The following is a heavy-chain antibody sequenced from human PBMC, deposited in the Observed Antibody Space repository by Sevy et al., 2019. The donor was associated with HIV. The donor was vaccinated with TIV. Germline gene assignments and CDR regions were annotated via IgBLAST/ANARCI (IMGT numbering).Heavy chain of an antibody. CDR1: GGTFSSYA. D-gene: IGHD6-19*01. V-gene: IGHV1-69*13. CDR3: ARDGLVAGTKVYYYYGMDV. J-gene: IGHJ6*02. Sequence: ASVKVSCKASGGTFSSYAISWVRQAPGQGLEWMGGTIPIFGTANYAQKFQGRVTITADESTSTAYMELSSLRSEDTAVYYCARDGLVAGTKVYYYYGMDVWGQGTTVTVSS. CDR2: TIPIFGTA.